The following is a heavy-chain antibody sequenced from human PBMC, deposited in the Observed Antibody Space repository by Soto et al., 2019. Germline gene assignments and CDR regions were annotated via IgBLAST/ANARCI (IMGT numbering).Heavy chain of an antibody. Sequence: GGSLRLSCAASGFTFSSYAMSWVRQAPGKGLEWVSAISGSGGSTYYADSVKGRFTISRDNSKNTLYLQMNSLRAEDTAVYYCAKDLGLWFGEFVYYFDYWGQGTLVTVSS. CDR1: GFTFSSYA. D-gene: IGHD3-10*01. V-gene: IGHV3-23*01. CDR3: AKDLGLWFGEFVYYFDY. CDR2: ISGSGGST. J-gene: IGHJ4*02.